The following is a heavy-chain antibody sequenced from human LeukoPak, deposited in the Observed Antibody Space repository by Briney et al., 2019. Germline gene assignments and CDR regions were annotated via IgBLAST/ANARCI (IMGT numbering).Heavy chain of an antibody. D-gene: IGHD3-22*01. CDR2: IIPILGIA. J-gene: IGHJ4*02. V-gene: IGHV1-69*04. CDR1: GGTFSSYA. Sequence: ASVKVPCKASGGTFSSYAISWVRQAPGQGLEWMGRIIPILGIANYAQKFQGRVTITADKSTSTAYMELSSLRSEDTAVYYCARDPPNYYDSSGYYSTLDYWGQGTLVTVSS. CDR3: ARDPPNYYDSSGYYSTLDY.